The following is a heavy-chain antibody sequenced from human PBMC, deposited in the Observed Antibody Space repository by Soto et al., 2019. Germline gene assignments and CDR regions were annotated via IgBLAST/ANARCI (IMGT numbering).Heavy chain of an antibody. V-gene: IGHV3-23*01. J-gene: IGHJ4*02. CDR1: GFTFSSYA. CDR2: ISGSGGST. D-gene: IGHD6-19*01. CDR3: AKDTPGYSSGWYIYYFDY. Sequence: GWSRRLSCAASGFTFSSYAMSWVRQAPGKGLEWVSAISGSGGSTYYADSVKGRFTISRDNSKNTLYLQMNSLRAEDTAVYYCAKDTPGYSSGWYIYYFDYWGQGTLVTVSS.